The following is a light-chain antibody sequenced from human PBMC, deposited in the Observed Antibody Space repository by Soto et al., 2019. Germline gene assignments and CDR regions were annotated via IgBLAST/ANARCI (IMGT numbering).Light chain of an antibody. CDR1: QSVSSY. Sequence: EIVFTQSPATLSLSPGERATLSCRASQSVSSYLAWYQQKPGQAPRLLIYDASNRGTGIPARFSGSGSGTDFYLTISSLEREDFAVYYCQQRSNWPLTFGGGTKVELK. J-gene: IGKJ4*01. CDR2: DAS. V-gene: IGKV3-11*01. CDR3: QQRSNWPLT.